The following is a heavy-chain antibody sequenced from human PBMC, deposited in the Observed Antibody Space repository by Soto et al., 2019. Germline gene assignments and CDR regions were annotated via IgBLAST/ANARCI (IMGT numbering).Heavy chain of an antibody. CDR2: INPKSGGT. V-gene: IGHV1-2*04. D-gene: IGHD2-8*01. CDR1: GYTFSHFY. Sequence: GASVKVSCKASGYTFSHFYITWVRQAPGQGLEWLGRINPKSGGTSTAQKFQGWVTMTTDTSISTASMELTRLTSDDTAIYYGARGDSTDCSNGVCSFFYNHDMDVWGQGTTVTVSS. CDR3: ARGDSTDCSNGVCSFFYNHDMDV. J-gene: IGHJ6*02.